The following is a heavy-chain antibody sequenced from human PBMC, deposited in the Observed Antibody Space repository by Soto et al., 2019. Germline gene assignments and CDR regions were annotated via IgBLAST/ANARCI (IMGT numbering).Heavy chain of an antibody. Sequence: QVQLVQSGAEVKKPGSSVKVSCKASGGTFRSFAFSWVRQAPGHGLEWMGGIIPLVGTTNYAQRFQGRVTITADESTSTAYMELSSLKSEDTAIYYCAKDTDHAYDFWGQGTLVTVSS. CDR3: AKDTDHAYDF. CDR2: IIPLVGTT. V-gene: IGHV1-69*01. J-gene: IGHJ4*02. D-gene: IGHD3-16*01. CDR1: GGTFRSFA.